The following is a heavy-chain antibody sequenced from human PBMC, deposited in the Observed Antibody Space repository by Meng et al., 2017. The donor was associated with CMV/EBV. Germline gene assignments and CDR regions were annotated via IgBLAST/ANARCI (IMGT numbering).Heavy chain of an antibody. CDR2: IYYSGST. D-gene: IGHD3-3*02. V-gene: IGHV4-61*01. CDR3: ARLLLAGDAFDI. Sequence: SETLSLTCTVSDGSVSSGSYYWSWTRQPPGKGLEWIGYIYYSGSTNYNPSLKSRVTISVDTSKNQFSLKLSSVTAADTAVYYCARLLLAGDAFDIWGQGTMVTVSS. J-gene: IGHJ3*02. CDR1: DGSVSSGSYY.